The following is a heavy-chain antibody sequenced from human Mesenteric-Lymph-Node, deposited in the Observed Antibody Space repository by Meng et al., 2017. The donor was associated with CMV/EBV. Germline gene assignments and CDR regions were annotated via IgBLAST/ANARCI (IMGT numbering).Heavy chain of an antibody. CDR3: ARATVTTSWYFDL. V-gene: IGHV1-18*01. J-gene: IGHJ2*01. D-gene: IGHD4-17*01. Sequence: KASGYTFTSYAMHWVRQAPGQRLEWMGWISAYNGNTNYAQKLQGRVTMTTDTSTSTAYMELRSLRSDDTAVYYCARATVTTSWYFDLWGRGTLVTVSS. CDR1: GYTFTSYA. CDR2: ISAYNGNT.